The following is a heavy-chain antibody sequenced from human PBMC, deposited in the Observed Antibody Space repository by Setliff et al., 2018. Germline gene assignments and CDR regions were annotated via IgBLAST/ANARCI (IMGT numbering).Heavy chain of an antibody. CDR1: GGSISSSSYY. J-gene: IGHJ6*03. CDR3: ARLAGGAGGFYYYYYYMDV. CDR2: IYYSGST. Sequence: SETLSLTCTVSGGSISSSSYYRGWIRQPPGKGLEWTGSIYYSGSTYYNPSLKSRVTISVDTSKNQFSLKLRSVTAADTAVYYCARLAGGAGGFYYYYYYMDVWGKGTTVTVSS. V-gene: IGHV4-39*01. D-gene: IGHD6-13*01.